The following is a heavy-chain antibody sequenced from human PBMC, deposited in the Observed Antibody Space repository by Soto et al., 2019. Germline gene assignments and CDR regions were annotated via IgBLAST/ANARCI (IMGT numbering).Heavy chain of an antibody. CDR3: ARDRQYYHFWRGYQNEGLYDMDV. Sequence: QVQLQQWGAGLLKPSETLSLTCVVYGGSFSGYYWTWIRQAPGKGLEWIGEINHSGGTNYNSSLKSRVTITVDTSKNQFSLILYSVTAAATAVYYCARDRQYYHFWRGYQNEGLYDMDVWGPGATVTVSS. D-gene: IGHD3-3*02. V-gene: IGHV4-34*02. CDR1: GGSFSGYY. CDR2: INHSGGT. J-gene: IGHJ6*02.